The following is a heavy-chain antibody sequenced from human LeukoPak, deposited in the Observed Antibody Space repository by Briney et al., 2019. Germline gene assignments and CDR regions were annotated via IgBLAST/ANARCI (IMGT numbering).Heavy chain of an antibody. V-gene: IGHV3-48*03. CDR3: ARRPSGWPSDY. Sequence: GGALRLSCAASGFTFSSFEMHWVRQAPGKGREWISYITSGGNTVYYADSVEGRFTISRDNAMNSLYLQMNSLRAEDTAVYYCARRPSGWPSDYWGQGTLVIVSS. D-gene: IGHD6-19*01. CDR2: ITSGGNTV. CDR1: GFTFSSFE. J-gene: IGHJ4*02.